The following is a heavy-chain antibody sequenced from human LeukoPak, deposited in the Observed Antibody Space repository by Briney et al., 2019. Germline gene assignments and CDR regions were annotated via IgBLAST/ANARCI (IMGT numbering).Heavy chain of an antibody. Sequence: CLRLSCAPSMFTFSSVGMSWVRYAPGKGLGWVSYISGSGGYIYYADSMKGRFTVSRDNTKNTLSLQMNSLRAEDTAVYYCARSHGTLTTAFDNWGQGNLVTVSS. CDR2: ISGSGGYI. D-gene: IGHD4-11*01. V-gene: IGHV3-21*06. CDR3: ARSHGTLTTAFDN. J-gene: IGHJ4*02. CDR1: MFTFSSVG.